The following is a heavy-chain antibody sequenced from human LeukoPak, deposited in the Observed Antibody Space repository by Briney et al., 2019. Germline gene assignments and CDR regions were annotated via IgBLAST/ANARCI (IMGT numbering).Heavy chain of an antibody. Sequence: PGGSLRLSCAASGFTFSSYGMHWVRQAPGKGLELVAVISYDGSNKYYADSVKGRFTISRDNSKNTLYLQVNSLRAEDTAVYYCAKEEYSSSSSPFDYWGQGTLVTVSS. CDR3: AKEEYSSSSSPFDY. V-gene: IGHV3-30*18. CDR2: ISYDGSNK. J-gene: IGHJ4*02. D-gene: IGHD6-6*01. CDR1: GFTFSSYG.